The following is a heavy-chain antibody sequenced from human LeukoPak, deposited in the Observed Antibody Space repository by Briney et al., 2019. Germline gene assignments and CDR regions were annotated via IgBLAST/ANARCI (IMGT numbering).Heavy chain of an antibody. CDR1: GYTFTGYY. D-gene: IGHD5-18*01. CDR3: ARDEGYSYGPFDY. J-gene: IGHJ4*02. V-gene: IGHV1-2*04. Sequence: ASVKVSCKASGYTFTGYYMHWVRQAPGQGLEWMGWINPNSGGTNYAQKFQGWVTMTRDTSISTAYMELSRLRSDDTAVYYCARDEGYSYGPFDYWGQGTLVTVSS. CDR2: INPNSGGT.